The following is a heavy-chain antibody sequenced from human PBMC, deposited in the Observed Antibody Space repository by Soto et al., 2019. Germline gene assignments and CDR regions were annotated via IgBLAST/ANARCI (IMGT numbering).Heavy chain of an antibody. J-gene: IGHJ4*02. CDR1: GGSISSGGYS. Sequence: QLQLQESGSGLVKPSQTLSLSCAVSGGSISSGGYSWNWIRQAPGKGLEWIGYIYHSGSTYYNPYLKSRVTISVDTPNNQYTLKMTSVTDADTAVYFCAIDSLTGYSIDSWGQGARVTVSS. V-gene: IGHV4-30-2*01. CDR2: IYHSGST. D-gene: IGHD3-9*01. CDR3: AIDSLTGYSIDS.